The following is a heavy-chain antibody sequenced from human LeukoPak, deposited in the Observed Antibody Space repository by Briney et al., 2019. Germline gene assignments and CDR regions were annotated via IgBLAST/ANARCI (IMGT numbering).Heavy chain of an antibody. V-gene: IGHV4-59*01. D-gene: IGHD2-2*01. Sequence: SETLSLTCTVSGGSISSYYWSWIRQPPGKGLEWIGYIYYSGSTNYNPSLKSRVTISVDTSKNQFSLKLSSVTAADTAVYYCARDQYCSSTSCYWGFDYWGQGTLVTVSS. J-gene: IGHJ4*02. CDR1: GGSISSYY. CDR2: IYYSGST. CDR3: ARDQYCSSTSCYWGFDY.